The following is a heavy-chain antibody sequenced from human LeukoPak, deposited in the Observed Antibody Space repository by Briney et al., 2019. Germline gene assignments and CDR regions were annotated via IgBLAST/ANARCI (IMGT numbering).Heavy chain of an antibody. CDR3: AILYDYYGSGVKPR. V-gene: IGHV4-39*01. CDR1: GGSISSSSYY. CDR2: IYYSGST. D-gene: IGHD3-10*01. J-gene: IGHJ4*02. Sequence: SETLSLTCTVSGGSISSSSYYWGWIRQPPGKGLEWIGSIYYSGSTYYNPSLKSRVTISVDTSKNQFSLKLSSVTAADTAVYYCAILYDYYGSGVKPRWGQGTLVTVSS.